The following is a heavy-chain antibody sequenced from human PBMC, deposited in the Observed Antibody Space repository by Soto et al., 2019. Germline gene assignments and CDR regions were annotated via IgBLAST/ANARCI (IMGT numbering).Heavy chain of an antibody. CDR3: ATGRYYYGSEY. V-gene: IGHV4-61*01. Sequence: QVQLQESGPGLVKPSETLSLTCTVSGDSVHSGTYYWCWIRQPPGKALQWIAYFYYGGSTNYNPSPRSRVTISVETSKNQSSLRLSSVIGGDTAVYYCATGRYYYGSEYWGQGSIVTVSS. CDR2: FYYGGST. J-gene: IGHJ4*02. D-gene: IGHD3-10*01. CDR1: GDSVHSGTYY.